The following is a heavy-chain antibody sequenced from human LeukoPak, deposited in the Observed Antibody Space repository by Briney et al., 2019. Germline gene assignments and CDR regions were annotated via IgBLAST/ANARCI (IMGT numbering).Heavy chain of an antibody. V-gene: IGHV3-48*03. D-gene: IGHD3-10*01. CDR2: ISSSGSTI. Sequence: GGSLRLSCAASGFIFSSYEMNWVRQAPGKGLEWVSDISSSGSTIYYADSVKGRFTISRDNAKNPLYLQMNSLRAEDTAVYYCARDHYTVYGSYYYHYMDVWGKGTTVTVSS. CDR1: GFIFSSYE. CDR3: ARDHYTVYGSYYYHYMDV. J-gene: IGHJ6*03.